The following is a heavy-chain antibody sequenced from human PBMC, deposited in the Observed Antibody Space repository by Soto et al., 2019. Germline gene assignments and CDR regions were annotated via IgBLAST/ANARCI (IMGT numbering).Heavy chain of an antibody. J-gene: IGHJ6*02. CDR1: GFTFSSYP. V-gene: IGHV3-30-3*01. CDR3: ECGQQLGAGYYYGMDV. Sequence: GGSLRLSCAASGFTFSSYPMHWVRQAPGKGLEWVAVISHDGSNKDYADSVKGRFTISRDNSKNTLYLQMNSLRAEDTAVYYCECGQQLGAGYYYGMDVWGQGTTVTVSS. D-gene: IGHD6-13*01. CDR2: ISHDGSNK.